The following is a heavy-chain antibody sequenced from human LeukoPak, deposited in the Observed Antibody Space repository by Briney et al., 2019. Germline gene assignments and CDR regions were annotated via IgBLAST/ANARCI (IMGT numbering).Heavy chain of an antibody. CDR3: AKDRDYYGSGSSYFDY. J-gene: IGHJ4*02. CDR1: GFSVSTQY. D-gene: IGHD3-10*01. V-gene: IGHV3-23*01. CDR2: ISGSGGST. Sequence: GGSLRLSCVVSGFSVSTQYMSWVRQAPGKGLEWVSAISGSGGSTYYADSVKGRFTISRDNSKNTLYLQMNSLRAEDTAVYYCAKDRDYYGSGSSYFDYWGQGTLVTVSS.